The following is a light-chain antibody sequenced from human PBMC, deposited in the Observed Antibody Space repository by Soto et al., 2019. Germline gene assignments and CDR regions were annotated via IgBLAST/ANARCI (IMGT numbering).Light chain of an antibody. J-gene: IGLJ1*01. CDR3: SSYSSSTTLYV. CDR1: SSDVGGYNY. V-gene: IGLV2-14*01. CDR2: EVN. Sequence: QSVLTQPASVSGSPGQSITISCTGTSSDVGGYNYVSWYQQHPGKAPKLIIYEVNNRPSGDSSRFSGSKSGNTASLTISGLQAEDEGDYYCSSYSSSTTLYVFGTGTKV.